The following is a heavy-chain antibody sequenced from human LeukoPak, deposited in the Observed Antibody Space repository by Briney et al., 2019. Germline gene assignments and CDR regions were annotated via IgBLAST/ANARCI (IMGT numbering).Heavy chain of an antibody. V-gene: IGHV3-23*01. CDR2: ISGSGGST. CDR3: AKAFGGTIAAAEFDY. Sequence: GRSLRLSCAASGFTFSSYAMSWVRQAPGKGLEWVSAISGSGGSTYYADSVKGRFTISRDNSKNTLYLQMNSLRAEDTAVYYCAKAFGGTIAAAEFDYWGQGTLVTVSS. CDR1: GFTFSSYA. D-gene: IGHD6-13*01. J-gene: IGHJ4*02.